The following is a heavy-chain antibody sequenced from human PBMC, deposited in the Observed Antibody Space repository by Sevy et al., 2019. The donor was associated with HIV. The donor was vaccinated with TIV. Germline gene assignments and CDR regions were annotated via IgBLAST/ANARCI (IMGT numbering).Heavy chain of an antibody. J-gene: IGHJ6*03. CDR1: GFSFDSYG. V-gene: IGHV3-23*01. CDR2: ISGSGTRT. D-gene: IGHD3-22*01. CDR3: AKGGGGHYDPDEIGYYFYYYNMDV. Sequence: GGSLGLSCAVSGFSFDSYGMTWVRQAPGKGLEWVSGISGSGTRTYYADSVKGRFIISRDNSKNTLYLQMNSLRSEDTALYYCAKGGGGHYDPDEIGYYFYYYNMDVWGKGTTVTVSS.